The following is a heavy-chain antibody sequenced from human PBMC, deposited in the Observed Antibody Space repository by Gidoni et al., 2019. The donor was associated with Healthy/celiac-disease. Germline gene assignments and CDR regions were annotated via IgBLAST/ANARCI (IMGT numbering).Heavy chain of an antibody. Sequence: QMQLVQSGPEVKQPGTSVKVSCQASGFTFTSSAVQWVRQARGQRLEWIGWIVVGSGNTNYAQKFQERVTITRDMSTSTAYMELSSLRSEDTAVYYCAAIRTSHEGYDSEYWGQGTLVTVSS. CDR3: AAIRTSHEGYDSEY. V-gene: IGHV1-58*01. J-gene: IGHJ4*02. CDR1: GFTFTSSA. CDR2: IVVGSGNT. D-gene: IGHD3-22*01.